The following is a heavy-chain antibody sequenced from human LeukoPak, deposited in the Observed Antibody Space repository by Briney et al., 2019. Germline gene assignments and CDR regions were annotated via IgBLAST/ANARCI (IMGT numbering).Heavy chain of an antibody. CDR2: IYTSGST. V-gene: IGHV4-4*07. J-gene: IGHJ4*02. CDR1: GYSISSGYY. CDR3: ARLRFLEWLYYFDY. Sequence: SETLSLTCTVSGYSISSGYYWGWIRQPAGKGLEWIGRIYTSGSTNYNPSLKSRVTMSVDTSKNQFSLKLSSVTAADTAVYYCARLRFLEWLYYFDYWGQGTLVTVSS. D-gene: IGHD3-3*01.